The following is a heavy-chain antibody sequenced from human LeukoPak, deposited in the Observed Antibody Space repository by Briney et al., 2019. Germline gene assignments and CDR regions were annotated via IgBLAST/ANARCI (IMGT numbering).Heavy chain of an antibody. J-gene: IGHJ4*02. V-gene: IGHV4-39*07. CDR3: ARVNLLSYGDSTYLYYFDY. CDR1: GDSISTSSYY. D-gene: IGHD4-17*01. Sequence: PSETLSLTCSVSGDSISTSSYYWGWIRQPPGKGREWIVTIYYSGSTYYNPSLTSRVTISVDTSKNQFSLKLSSVTAADTAVYYCARVNLLSYGDSTYLYYFDYWGQGTLVTVSS. CDR2: IYYSGST.